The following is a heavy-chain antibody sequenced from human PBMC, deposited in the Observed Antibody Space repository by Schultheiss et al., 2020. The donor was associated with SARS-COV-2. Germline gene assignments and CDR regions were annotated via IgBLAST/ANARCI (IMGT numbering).Heavy chain of an antibody. CDR3: ARAGQPLLSSFISSGLSGMDV. D-gene: IGHD2-21*02. Sequence: GESLKISCAASGFTFSSYSMNWVRQAPGKGLEWVSYISSSSSTIYYADSVKGRFTISRDNAKNSLYMQMNSLRAEDTAVYYCARAGQPLLSSFISSGLSGMDVWGQGTTVTVSS. CDR2: ISSSSSTI. CDR1: GFTFSSYS. J-gene: IGHJ6*02. V-gene: IGHV3-48*01.